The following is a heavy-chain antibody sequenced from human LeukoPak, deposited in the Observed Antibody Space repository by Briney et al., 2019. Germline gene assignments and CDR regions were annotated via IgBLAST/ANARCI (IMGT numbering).Heavy chain of an antibody. Sequence: ASVKVSCKASGGTFSSYAISWVRQAPGQGLEWMGGIIPIFGTANYAQKFQGRVAITTDESTSTAYMELSSLRSEDTAVYYCARDGMVQYYYYYMDVWGKGTTVTVSS. J-gene: IGHJ6*03. D-gene: IGHD3-3*01. CDR3: ARDGMVQYYYYYMDV. V-gene: IGHV1-69*05. CDR2: IIPIFGTA. CDR1: GGTFSSYA.